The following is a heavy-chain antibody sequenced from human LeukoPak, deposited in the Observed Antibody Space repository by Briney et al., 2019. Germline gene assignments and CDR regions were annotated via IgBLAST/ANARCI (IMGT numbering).Heavy chain of an antibody. Sequence: GGSLRLSCAASGFTVSSNYMSWVRQAPGKGLEWVSVIYSGGSTYYADSVKGRFTISRDNAKNSLYLQMNSLRAEDTAVYYCAKGYYYYEANWFDPWGQGTLVIVSS. D-gene: IGHD3-22*01. J-gene: IGHJ5*02. CDR2: IYSGGST. V-gene: IGHV3-53*01. CDR1: GFTVSSNY. CDR3: AKGYYYYEANWFDP.